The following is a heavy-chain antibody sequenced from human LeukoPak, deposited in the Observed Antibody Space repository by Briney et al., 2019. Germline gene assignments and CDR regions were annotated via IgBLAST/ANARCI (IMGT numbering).Heavy chain of an antibody. CDR2: IYYSGST. CDR1: GGSTSSYY. V-gene: IGHV4-59*01. J-gene: IGHJ4*02. D-gene: IGHD2-2*01. CDR3: ARGRCSSTSCYSDY. Sequence: SETLSLTCTVSGGSTSSYYWSWIRQPPGKGLEWIGYIYYSGSTNYNPSLKSRVTISVDTSKNQFSLKLSSVTAADTAVYYCARGRCSSTSCYSDYWGQGTLVTVSS.